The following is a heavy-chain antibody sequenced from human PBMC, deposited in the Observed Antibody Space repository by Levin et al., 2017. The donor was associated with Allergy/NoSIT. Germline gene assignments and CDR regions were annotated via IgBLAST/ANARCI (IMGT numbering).Heavy chain of an antibody. CDR3: ASRGDMDA. V-gene: IGHV3-30*03. J-gene: IGHJ6*02. Sequence: GGSLRLSCEASGLSFSSFGMHWVRQAPGKGLEWVALITSDRNNIYLADSVKGRFSISRDNSKNTLYLQMNSLRAEDMAVYYCASRGDMDAWGQGTTVTVSS. CDR2: ITSDRNNI. CDR1: GLSFSSFG.